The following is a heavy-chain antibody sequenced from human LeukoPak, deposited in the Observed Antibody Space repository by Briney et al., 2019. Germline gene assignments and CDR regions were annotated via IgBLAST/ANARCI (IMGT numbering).Heavy chain of an antibody. J-gene: IGHJ4*02. V-gene: IGHV3-30-3*01. CDR3: ARDLSTVTTDAGFDY. Sequence: PGGSLRLSCAASGFTFSSYAMHWVRQAPGKGLEWVAVISYDGSNKYYADSVKGRFTISRDNSKNTLYLQMNSLRAEDTAVYYCARDLSTVTTDAGFDYWGQGTLVTVS. D-gene: IGHD4-17*01. CDR2: ISYDGSNK. CDR1: GFTFSSYA.